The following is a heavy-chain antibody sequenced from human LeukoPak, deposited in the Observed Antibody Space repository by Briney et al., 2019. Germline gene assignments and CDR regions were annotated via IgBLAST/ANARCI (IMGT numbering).Heavy chain of an antibody. D-gene: IGHD6-13*01. CDR1: GFTFSSYW. CDR2: INSDGSSI. J-gene: IGHJ4*02. V-gene: IGHV3-74*01. Sequence: PGGSLRLSCAASGFTFSSYWMHWVRQVPGMGLVWVSRINSDGSSISYADSVKGRFTISRDDAKNTLYLQMNSLRAEDTAVYYCARAPYSSSWYVGYWGQGTLVTVSS. CDR3: ARAPYSSSWYVGY.